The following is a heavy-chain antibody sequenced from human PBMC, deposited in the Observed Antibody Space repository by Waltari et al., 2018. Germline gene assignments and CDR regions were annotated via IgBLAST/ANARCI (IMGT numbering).Heavy chain of an antibody. Sequence: QVQLQESGPGLVNPSETLSLTCAVSGGSINGFYDWNWIRQSPGKGLTWLGYVYGVSGTPNYNPSLKNRVSISRDTSKNHFSLNLSSVTAADTALYYCTKGGAFSPVVSWGQGVLVTVSS. D-gene: IGHD3-16*01. CDR2: VYGVSGTP. V-gene: IGHV4-38-2*01. J-gene: IGHJ4*02. CDR1: GGSINGFYD. CDR3: TKGGAFSPVVS.